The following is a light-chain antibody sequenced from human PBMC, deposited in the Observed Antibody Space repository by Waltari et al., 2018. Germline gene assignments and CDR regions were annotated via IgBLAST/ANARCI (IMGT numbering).Light chain of an antibody. J-gene: IGKJ1*01. CDR3: QQYGSSSWT. V-gene: IGKV3-20*01. Sequence: EIVLTQSPGTLSLSPGERAPLSCRASQSVSTSNLAWYQQKPGPAPRLLIYGTSSRAAGIPDRLSGSGSGTDFTLTISRLEPEDFAVYYCQQYGSSSWTFGQGTRVEIK. CDR1: QSVSTSN. CDR2: GTS.